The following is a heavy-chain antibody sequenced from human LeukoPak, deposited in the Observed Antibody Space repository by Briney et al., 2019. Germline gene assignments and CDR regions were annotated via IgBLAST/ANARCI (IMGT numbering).Heavy chain of an antibody. CDR3: ASPSGYSSGWNPFDH. CDR1: GFTFSSYA. Sequence: GGSLRLSCAASGFTFSSYAMSWVRQAPGKGLEWVANIKQDGTEKYYVDSVRGRFTISRDNAKNSLYLQMNSLRAEDTAMYYCASPSGYSSGWNPFDHWGQGTLVTVSS. D-gene: IGHD6-19*01. J-gene: IGHJ4*02. CDR2: IKQDGTEK. V-gene: IGHV3-7*01.